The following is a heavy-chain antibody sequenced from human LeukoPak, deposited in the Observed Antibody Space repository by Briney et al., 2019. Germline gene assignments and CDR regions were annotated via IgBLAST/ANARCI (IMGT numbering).Heavy chain of an antibody. CDR1: GYTFTGYY. J-gene: IGHJ5*02. CDR3: ARDRRYYDSSGYTLYNWFDP. CDR2: INPNSGGT. Sequence: ASVKVSCKASGYTFTGYYMHWVRQAPGQGLEWMGWINPNSGGTNYAQKFQGRVTMTRDTSISTAYMELSRLRSDDTAVYYCARDRRYYDSSGYTLYNWFDPWGQGTLVTVSS. V-gene: IGHV1-2*02. D-gene: IGHD3-22*01.